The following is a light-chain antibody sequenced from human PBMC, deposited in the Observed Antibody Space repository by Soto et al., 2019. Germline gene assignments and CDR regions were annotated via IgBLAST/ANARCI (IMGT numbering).Light chain of an antibody. Sequence: EIVLTQSPGTLSVSPGERVTLSCRASQSISSSYLAWYQQRPGQAPRLLIFGASYRATGIPDRFSGSGSGTDFTLTISRLEPEDFAVYYCQQYHSSPPEFTFGPGTKVDSK. CDR1: QSISSSY. CDR2: GAS. V-gene: IGKV3-20*01. J-gene: IGKJ3*01. CDR3: QQYHSSPPEFT.